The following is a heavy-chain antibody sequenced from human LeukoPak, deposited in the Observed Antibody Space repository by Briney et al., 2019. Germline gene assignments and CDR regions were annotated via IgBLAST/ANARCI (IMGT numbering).Heavy chain of an antibody. CDR2: ISWNSGSI. D-gene: IGHD3-22*01. V-gene: IGHV3-9*01. CDR3: AKQLYAYYYDSSGYSAFDI. CDR1: GFTFDDYG. Sequence: GGSLRLSCAASGFTFDDYGMSWVRQAPGKGLEWVSGISWNSGSIGYADSVKSRFTISRDNAKNSLYLQMNSLRAEDTALYYCAKQLYAYYYDSSGYSAFDIWGQGTMVTVSS. J-gene: IGHJ3*02.